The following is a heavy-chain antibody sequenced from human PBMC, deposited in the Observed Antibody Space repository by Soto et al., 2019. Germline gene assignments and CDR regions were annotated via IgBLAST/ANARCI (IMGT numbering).Heavy chain of an antibody. D-gene: IGHD2-15*01. CDR1: GGSISSGGYY. Sequence: PSETLSLTCTVSGGSISSGGYYWSWIRQHPGKGLEWIGYIYYSGSTYYNPSLKSRVTISVDTSKNQFSLKLSSVTAADTAVYYCARDAGYCSGGSCYVDYWGQGTLVTVSS. J-gene: IGHJ4*02. V-gene: IGHV4-31*03. CDR2: IYYSGST. CDR3: ARDAGYCSGGSCYVDY.